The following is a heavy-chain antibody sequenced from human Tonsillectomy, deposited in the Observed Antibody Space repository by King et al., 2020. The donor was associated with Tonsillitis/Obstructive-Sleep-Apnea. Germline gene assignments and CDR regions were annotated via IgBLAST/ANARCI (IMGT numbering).Heavy chain of an antibody. Sequence: QLVQSGPEVKKPGESLKISCKGFGYNFTTYWIGWVRQMPGKGLEWMGIIYPGDSDTRYSPSFQGQVTISADKSISTAYLQWRSLKASDIAVYYCARTYSTSVFFDQWGQGTLVTVSS. CDR2: IYPGDSDT. CDR1: GYNFTTYW. CDR3: ARTYSTSVFFDQ. D-gene: IGHD6-6*01. J-gene: IGHJ4*02. V-gene: IGHV5-51*03.